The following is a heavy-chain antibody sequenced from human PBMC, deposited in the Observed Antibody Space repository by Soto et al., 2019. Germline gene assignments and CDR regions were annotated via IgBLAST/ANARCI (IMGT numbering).Heavy chain of an antibody. V-gene: IGHV4-31*03. CDR3: ARGSSIAGLYYGMDV. D-gene: IGHD6-6*01. CDR1: GGSISSCGYY. Sequence: PSETLSLTCTVSGGSISSCGYYWTWIRQHPGKGLEWIGYNYYSGITYYNPSLKSRVTISLDTSKNQFSLKLSSVTAADTAVYYCARGSSIAGLYYGMDVWGQGTTVTVSS. J-gene: IGHJ6*02. CDR2: NYYSGIT.